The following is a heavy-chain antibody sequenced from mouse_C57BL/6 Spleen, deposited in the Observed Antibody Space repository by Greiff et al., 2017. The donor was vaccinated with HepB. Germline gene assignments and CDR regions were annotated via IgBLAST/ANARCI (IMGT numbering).Heavy chain of an antibody. CDR1: GYTFTSYW. J-gene: IGHJ1*03. D-gene: IGHD3-3*01. V-gene: IGHV1-50*01. CDR2: IDPSDSYT. CDR3: ARGPNRTGRRWYFDV. Sequence: QVQLQQPGAELVKPGASVKLSCKASGYTFTSYWMQWVKQRPGQGLEWIGEIDPSDSYTNYNQKFKGKATLTVDTSSSTAYMQLSSLTSEDSAVYYCARGPNRTGRRWYFDVWGTGTTVTVSS.